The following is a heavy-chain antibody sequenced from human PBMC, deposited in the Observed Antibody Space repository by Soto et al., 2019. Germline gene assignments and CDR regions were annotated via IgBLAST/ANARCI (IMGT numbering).Heavy chain of an antibody. CDR3: ARGRPDTVFDF. CDR1: GFTFSSYG. D-gene: IGHD4-17*01. CDR2: ISDDGSNK. V-gene: IGHV3-30*03. Sequence: QVQLVESGGGVVQPGRSLRLSCAASGFTFSSYGMHWVRQAPGKGLEWVAVISDDGSNKYYADSVKGRFTISRDNYQNTLYLRMNSLRAEDSALYDCARGRPDTVFDFWGQGTLVTVSS. J-gene: IGHJ4*02.